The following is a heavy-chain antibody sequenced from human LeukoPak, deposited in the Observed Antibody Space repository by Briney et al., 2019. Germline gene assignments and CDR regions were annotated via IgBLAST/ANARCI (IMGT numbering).Heavy chain of an antibody. Sequence: GGSLRLSCRAYGFTFGDHAMSWVRQAPGKGLEWVGFIRSKAYGGITEYAASVKGRFTISRDDSISVAYLHMNSLITDDTASYYCSRGPIQLWIHNGMDVWGQGTSVTVSS. CDR1: GFTFGDHA. V-gene: IGHV3-49*04. CDR3: SRGPIQLWIHNGMDV. D-gene: IGHD5-18*01. CDR2: IRSKAYGGIT. J-gene: IGHJ6*02.